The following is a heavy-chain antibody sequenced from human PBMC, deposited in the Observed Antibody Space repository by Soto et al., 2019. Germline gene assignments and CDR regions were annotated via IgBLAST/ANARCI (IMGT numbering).Heavy chain of an antibody. V-gene: IGHV3-15*07. Sequence: PGGSLRLSCAASGFTFSNAWMNWVRQGPGKGLEWVGRIKSKIDGGTTDYAAPVKGRFTISRDDSKNTLYLQMNSLKTEDAAVYYCTTDCSYKSELCDYWGQGTLVTVSS. CDR3: TTDCSYKSELCDY. CDR2: IKSKIDGGTT. CDR1: GFTFSNAW. J-gene: IGHJ4*02. D-gene: IGHD1-7*01.